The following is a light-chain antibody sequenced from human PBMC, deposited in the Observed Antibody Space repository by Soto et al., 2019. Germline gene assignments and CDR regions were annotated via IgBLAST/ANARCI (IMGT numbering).Light chain of an antibody. CDR2: DAS. Sequence: DIQMTQSPSSLSASVGDRVTITCQASQDISNSLNWYHQKPGKAPELLIYDASNLETGVPSTFSGSGSGTDFTFTISSLQPEDIATYYCQQYHTFPYTFGQGTKVDIK. V-gene: IGKV1-33*01. CDR1: QDISNS. CDR3: QQYHTFPYT. J-gene: IGKJ2*01.